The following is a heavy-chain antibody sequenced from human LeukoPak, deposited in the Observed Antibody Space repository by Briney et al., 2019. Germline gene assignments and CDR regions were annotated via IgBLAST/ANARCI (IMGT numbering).Heavy chain of an antibody. Sequence: GASVKVSCKASGYTFTDYYMHWVRQAPGQGLEWMGWINPNSGGTNYAQKFQGRVTMTRDTSISTAYMELSSLRSEDTAVYYCARDHYPMRRTGTTYYYYYYMDVWGKGTTVTVSS. D-gene: IGHD1-7*01. V-gene: IGHV1-2*02. CDR1: GYTFTDYY. CDR2: INPNSGGT. J-gene: IGHJ6*03. CDR3: ARDHYPMRRTGTTYYYYYYMDV.